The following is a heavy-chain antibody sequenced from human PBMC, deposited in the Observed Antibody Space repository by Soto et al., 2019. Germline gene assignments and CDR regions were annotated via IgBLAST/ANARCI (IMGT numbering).Heavy chain of an antibody. CDR2: IYYSGST. Sequence: SETLSLTCTVSGGSITGGSISSTTYYWGWMRQPPGKGLEWIGSIYYSGSTYYNPSLKSRVTISVDTSKNQFSLKLSSVTAADTAVYYCANSYGDYVSYWGQGTLVTVSS. CDR3: ANSYGDYVSY. CDR1: GGSITGGSISSTTYY. V-gene: IGHV4-39*01. J-gene: IGHJ4*02. D-gene: IGHD4-17*01.